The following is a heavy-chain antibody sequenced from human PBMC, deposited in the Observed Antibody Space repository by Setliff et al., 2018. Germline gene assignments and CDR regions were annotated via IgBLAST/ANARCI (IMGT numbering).Heavy chain of an antibody. D-gene: IGHD2-8*01. Sequence: PGGSLRLSCAASGFPFSTYWLNWVRQAPGKGLEWISKISGGGMTIYYADSVRGRLTISRDNAKNSPYLQMNSLRAEDTAVYYCARDGVMYGMDVWGQGTTVTVSS. J-gene: IGHJ6*02. V-gene: IGHV3-48*04. CDR2: ISGGGMTI. CDR1: GFPFSTYW. CDR3: ARDGVMYGMDV.